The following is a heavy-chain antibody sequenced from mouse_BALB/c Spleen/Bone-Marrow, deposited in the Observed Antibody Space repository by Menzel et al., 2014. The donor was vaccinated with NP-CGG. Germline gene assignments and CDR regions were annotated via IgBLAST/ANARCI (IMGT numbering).Heavy chain of an antibody. CDR3: TRYYYAYDAWFAY. CDR2: IYPGNSDT. V-gene: IGHV1-5*01. D-gene: IGHD1-2*01. CDR1: GYSFTSYW. J-gene: IGHJ3*01. Sequence: QLQQSGTVLARPGASVKMSCKASGYSFTSYWMHWVKQRPGQGLEWIGAIYPGNSDTSYNQKFKGKAKLTAVTSASTAYMDLSSLTNEDSAVYYCTRYYYAYDAWFAYWGQGTLVTVSA.